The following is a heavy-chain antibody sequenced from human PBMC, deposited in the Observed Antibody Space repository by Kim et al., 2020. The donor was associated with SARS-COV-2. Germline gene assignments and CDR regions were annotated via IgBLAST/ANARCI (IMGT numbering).Heavy chain of an antibody. Sequence: SSYTNYADSVKGRFTISRDNAKNSLYLQMNSLRAEDTAVYYCARNMYFDYWGQGTLVTVSS. J-gene: IGHJ4*02. CDR3: ARNMYFDY. CDR2: SSYT. V-gene: IGHV3-11*03.